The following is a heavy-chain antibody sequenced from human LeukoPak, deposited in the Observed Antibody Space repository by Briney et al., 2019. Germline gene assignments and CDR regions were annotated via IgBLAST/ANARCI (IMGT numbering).Heavy chain of an antibody. CDR2: INHSGST. Sequence: SETLSLTCAVYGGSFSGYYWSWIREPPGKGLEWIGEINHSGSTNYNPSLKSRVTISVDTSKNQFSLKLSSVTAADTAVYYCARGIDILAGFNWFDPWGQGTLVTVSS. D-gene: IGHD3-9*01. V-gene: IGHV4-34*01. CDR3: ARGIDILAGFNWFDP. J-gene: IGHJ5*02. CDR1: GGSFSGYY.